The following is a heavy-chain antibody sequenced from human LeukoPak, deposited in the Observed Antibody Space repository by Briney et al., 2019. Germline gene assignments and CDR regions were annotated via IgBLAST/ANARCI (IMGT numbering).Heavy chain of an antibody. CDR2: ISAYNGNT. J-gene: IGHJ5*02. D-gene: IGHD6-13*01. CDR3: ARGPAAGTPSWFDP. Sequence: APVKLSCKASGYTFTSYGISWVRQAPGQGLEWMGWISAYNGNTNYAQKLQGRVTMTTDTSTSTAYMELRSLRSDDTAVYYCARGPAAGTPSWFDPWGQGTLVTVSS. CDR1: GYTFTSYG. V-gene: IGHV1-18*01.